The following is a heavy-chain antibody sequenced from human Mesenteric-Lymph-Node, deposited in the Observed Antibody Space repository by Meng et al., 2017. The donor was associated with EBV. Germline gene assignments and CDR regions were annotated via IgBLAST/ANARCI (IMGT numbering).Heavy chain of an antibody. CDR1: GGSFSGYY. J-gene: IGHJ4*02. V-gene: IGHV4-34*10. CDR2: INYRGST. Sequence: QVQLQESGPGRVKPSGTLSLTCAVYGGSFSGYYWTWIRQPPGKGLEWVGEINYRGSTNYNPSLKSRVTISVDTSKSQLYLKLSSVTAADTAVYYCARGVNPAYWGQGTLVTGSS. CDR3: ARGVNPAY. D-gene: IGHD2-2*01.